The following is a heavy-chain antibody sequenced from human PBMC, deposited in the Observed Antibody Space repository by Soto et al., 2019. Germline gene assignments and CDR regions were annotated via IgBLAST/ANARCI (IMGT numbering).Heavy chain of an antibody. D-gene: IGHD6-19*01. CDR3: ARDIPLRSSGWYEGGAAFDY. Sequence: GGSLRLSCAASGFTFSSYSMNWVRQAPGKGLEWVSSISSSSSYIYYADSVKGRFTISRDNAKNSLYLQMNSLRAEDTAVYYCARDIPLRSSGWYEGGAAFDYWGQGTLVTVSS. V-gene: IGHV3-21*01. CDR1: GFTFSSYS. J-gene: IGHJ4*02. CDR2: ISSSSSYI.